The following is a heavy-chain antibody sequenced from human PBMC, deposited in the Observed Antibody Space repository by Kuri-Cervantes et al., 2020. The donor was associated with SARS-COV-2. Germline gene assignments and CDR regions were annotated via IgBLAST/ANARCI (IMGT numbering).Heavy chain of an antibody. CDR2: INPNSGGT. J-gene: IGHJ4*02. D-gene: IGHD3-22*01. CDR3: ARTYYYDSSGYFTSLDY. CDR1: GYTFTSYG. Sequence: ASVKVSCKASGYTFTSYGISWVRQAPGQGLEWMGWINPNSGGTNYAQKFQGRVTMTRDTSISTAYMELSRLRSDDTAVYYCARTYYYDSSGYFTSLDYWGQGTLVTVSS. V-gene: IGHV1-2*02.